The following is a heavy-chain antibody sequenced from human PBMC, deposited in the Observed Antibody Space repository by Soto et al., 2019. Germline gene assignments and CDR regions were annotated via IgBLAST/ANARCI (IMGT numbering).Heavy chain of an antibody. CDR1: GFTFSSYA. J-gene: IGHJ4*02. CDR3: ARTKYSSGPGYYFDY. Sequence: EVQLLESGGGLVQPGGSLRLSCAASGFTFSSYAMSWVRQAPGKGLEWVSAISGSGGSTYYADSVKGRFTISRDNSKNTLYLQMNSLRSDDTAVYYCARTKYSSGPGYYFDYWGQGTLVTVSS. D-gene: IGHD6-19*01. CDR2: ISGSGGST. V-gene: IGHV3-23*01.